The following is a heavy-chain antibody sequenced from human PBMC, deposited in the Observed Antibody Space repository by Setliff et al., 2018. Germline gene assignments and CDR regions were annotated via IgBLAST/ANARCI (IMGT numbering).Heavy chain of an antibody. Sequence: PSETLSLTCTVSGGSISSGSYYWSWIRQPAGKGLEWIGRIYTSGSTNYNPSLKSRVTISVDTSKNQFSLKLSSVTAADTAVYYCARGGYYYDSSGYYQASYYYYYGMDVWG. CDR1: GGSISSGSYY. CDR3: ARGGYYYDSSGYYQASYYYYYGMDV. D-gene: IGHD3-22*01. J-gene: IGHJ6*01. V-gene: IGHV4-61*02. CDR2: IYTSGST.